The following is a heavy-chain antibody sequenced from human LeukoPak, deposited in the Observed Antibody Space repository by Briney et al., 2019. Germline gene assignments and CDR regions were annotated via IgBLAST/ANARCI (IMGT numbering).Heavy chain of an antibody. J-gene: IGHJ4*02. CDR2: IRSKADSYAT. V-gene: IGHV3-73*01. Sequence: GGSLKLSCAASGLTFSDSVIHWVRQASAKGLEWVGRIRSKADSYATAYAASVQGRFTISRDDSKNTAYLQMNSLKTDDTAVFYCIRVPVIAVAGAASDGYWGQGTLVTVSS. CDR3: IRVPVIAVAGAASDGY. CDR1: GLTFSDSV. D-gene: IGHD6-19*01.